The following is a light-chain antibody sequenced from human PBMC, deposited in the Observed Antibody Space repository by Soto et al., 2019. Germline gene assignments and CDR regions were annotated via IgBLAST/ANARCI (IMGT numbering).Light chain of an antibody. Sequence: QSALTQPASVSGSPGQSITISCTGTSSDVGGYNYVSWYQQHPSKAPKLMIYEVSNRPSGISNRFSGSKSGNTASLTISGLQAEDEADYYCTSYTRSSSLYVVFGGGTKLTVL. V-gene: IGLV2-14*01. CDR3: TSYTRSSSLYVV. CDR2: EVS. CDR1: SSDVGGYNY. J-gene: IGLJ2*01.